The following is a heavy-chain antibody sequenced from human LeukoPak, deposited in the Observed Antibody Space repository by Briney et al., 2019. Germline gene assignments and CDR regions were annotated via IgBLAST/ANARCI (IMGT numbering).Heavy chain of an antibody. D-gene: IGHD3-3*02. V-gene: IGHV4-39*07. CDR3: ASIFGGNWFDP. CDR2: IYYSGST. Sequence: SETLSLTCTVSGGSISSSSYYWGWIRQPPGKGLEWIGSIYYSGSTYYNPSLKSRVTISVDTSKNQFSLKLSSVTAADTAVYYCASIFGGNWFDPWGQGTLVTVSS. CDR1: GGSISSSSYY. J-gene: IGHJ5*02.